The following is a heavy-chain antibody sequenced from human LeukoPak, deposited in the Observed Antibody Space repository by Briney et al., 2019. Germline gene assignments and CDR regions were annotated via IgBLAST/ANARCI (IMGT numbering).Heavy chain of an antibody. CDR1: GYTFTGYY. V-gene: IGHV1-2*02. Sequence: ASVKASCKASGYTFTGYYMHWVRQAPGQGLEWMGWINPNSGGTNYAQKFQGRVTMTRDTSISTAYMELSRLRSDDTAVYYCARDLRGYSYGYHYYYYMDVWGKGTTVTVSS. CDR3: ARDLRGYSYGYHYYYYMDV. CDR2: INPNSGGT. J-gene: IGHJ6*03. D-gene: IGHD5-18*01.